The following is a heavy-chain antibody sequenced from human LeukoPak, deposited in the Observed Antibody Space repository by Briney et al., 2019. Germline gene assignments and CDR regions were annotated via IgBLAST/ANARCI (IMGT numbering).Heavy chain of an antibody. CDR1: GGSISNYY. D-gene: IGHD2-8*02. J-gene: IGHJ4*02. V-gene: IGHV4-59*08. CDR3: AGHHPRNTVDF. Sequence: SETLSLTCTVSGGSISNYYWSWIPQPPGKGLEWIGYISHSGSTNYSPSLKSRVTISLDTSKNQFSLKLSSVTAADTAVYYCAGHHPRNTVDFWGQGTLVSVSS. CDR2: ISHSGST.